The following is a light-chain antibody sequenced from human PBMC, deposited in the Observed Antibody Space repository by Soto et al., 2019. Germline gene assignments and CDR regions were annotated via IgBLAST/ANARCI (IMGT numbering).Light chain of an antibody. V-gene: IGKV1-5*01. Sequence: QSPSTLSASVGDRVTLSCRASQYISTWLAWYQQKPGKAPKLLIHDASSLQSGVPSRFSGRGSGTEFTLTITSLQPDDFATYYCQYHDDHFGPGTKVDIK. CDR3: QYHDDH. CDR1: QYISTW. CDR2: DAS. J-gene: IGKJ3*01.